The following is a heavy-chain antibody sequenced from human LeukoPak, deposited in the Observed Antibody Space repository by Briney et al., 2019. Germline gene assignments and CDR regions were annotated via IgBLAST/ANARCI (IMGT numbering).Heavy chain of an antibody. CDR3: ARDPLLLQLWGTFVY. J-gene: IGHJ4*02. CDR2: ISSSGSTI. CDR1: GFTISDFH. D-gene: IGHD5-18*01. V-gene: IGHV3-11*04. Sequence: GGSLSLSCAASGFTISDFHMSWLRQAPGKGLEWVSYISSSGSTIYYADSVKGRFTISRDNAKNSLYLQLNSLRAEDTAVYYCARDPLLLQLWGTFVYWGQGTLVTVSS.